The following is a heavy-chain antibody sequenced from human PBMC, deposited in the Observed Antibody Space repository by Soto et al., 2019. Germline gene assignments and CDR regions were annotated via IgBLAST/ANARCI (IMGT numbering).Heavy chain of an antibody. Sequence: PSETLSLTCTFSGGSISSYYWSWIRQPPGKGLEWIGYIYYSGSTNYNPSLKSRVTISVDTSKNQFSLKLSSVTAADTAVYYCARAPVGGAKVVFDDWRQGTLVTVSS. J-gene: IGHJ4*02. V-gene: IGHV4-59*01. CDR3: ARAPVGGAKVVFDD. CDR1: GGSISSYY. CDR2: IYYSGST. D-gene: IGHD2-15*01.